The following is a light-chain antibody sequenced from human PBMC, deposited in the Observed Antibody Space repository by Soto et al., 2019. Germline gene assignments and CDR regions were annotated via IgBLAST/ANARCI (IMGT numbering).Light chain of an antibody. CDR3: QQTFNFPHT. CDR1: QSISSY. J-gene: IGKJ1*01. CDR2: AAS. V-gene: IGKV1-39*01. Sequence: DIQMTQSPSSLSASVGDRVTITCRASQSISSYLNWYQQKPGQAPKVLIFAASNLQSGVPSRFSGSGSGTDFTLTISSLQPEDFATYYCQQTFNFPHTFGPGTKVDIK.